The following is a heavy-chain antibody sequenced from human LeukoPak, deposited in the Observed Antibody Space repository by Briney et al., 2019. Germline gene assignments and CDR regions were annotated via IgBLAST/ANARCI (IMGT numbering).Heavy chain of an antibody. Sequence: GGSLRLSCAVSGFTLSGYGMHWVRQAPGKGLEWVAVISYDESKKYYEDSVKGRFTISRDISKNTLYLQMNSLRPEDTAVYYCASWAGGEHLVPVFDHWGQGNLVTVSS. D-gene: IGHD6-13*01. CDR3: ASWAGGEHLVPVFDH. J-gene: IGHJ4*02. CDR1: GFTLSGYG. V-gene: IGHV3-30*04. CDR2: ISYDESKK.